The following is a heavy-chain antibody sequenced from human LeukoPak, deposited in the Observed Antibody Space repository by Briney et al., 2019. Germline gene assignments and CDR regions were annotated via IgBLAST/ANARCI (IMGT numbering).Heavy chain of an antibody. CDR2: IRSTANGYAT. V-gene: IGHV3-73*01. CDR1: GSTFSGSA. CDR3: AKAPVTSCRGAYCYPFDS. J-gene: IGHJ4*02. Sequence: GGSLRLSCAASGSTFSGSALHWVRQASGKGLEWVGRIRSTANGYATAYAASVKGRFTISRDDSKNTAYLQMDSLKTEDAAVYFCAKAPVTSCRGAYCYPFDSWGQGTLVTVSS. D-gene: IGHD2-21*01.